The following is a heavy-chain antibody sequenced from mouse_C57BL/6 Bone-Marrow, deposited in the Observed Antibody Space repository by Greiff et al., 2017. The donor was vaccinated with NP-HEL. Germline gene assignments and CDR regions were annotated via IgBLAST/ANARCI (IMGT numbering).Heavy chain of an antibody. D-gene: IGHD2-1*01. CDR3: VRQGGKGGYYAMDY. CDR1: GFSFNTYA. Sequence: DVQLVESGGGLVQPKGSLKLSCAASGFSFNTYAMNWVRQAPGKGLEWVARIRSKSNNYATYYADSVKDRFTISRDDSESMLYLQMNNLKTEDTAMYYCVRQGGKGGYYAMDYWGQGTSVTVSS. J-gene: IGHJ4*01. V-gene: IGHV10-1*01. CDR2: IRSKSNNYAT.